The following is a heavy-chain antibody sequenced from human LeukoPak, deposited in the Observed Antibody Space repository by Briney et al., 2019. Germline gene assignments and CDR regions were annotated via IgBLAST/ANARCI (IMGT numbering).Heavy chain of an antibody. Sequence: SETLSLTCTVSGGSISSYYWSWIRQPPGKGLEWIGYIYYSGSTNYNPSLKSRVTISADTSKNQFSLKLSSVTAADTAVYYCARHGPYSGSLGWFDPWGQGTLVTVSS. CDR3: ARHGPYSGSLGWFDP. CDR1: GGSISSYY. J-gene: IGHJ5*02. D-gene: IGHD1-26*01. V-gene: IGHV4-59*08. CDR2: IYYSGST.